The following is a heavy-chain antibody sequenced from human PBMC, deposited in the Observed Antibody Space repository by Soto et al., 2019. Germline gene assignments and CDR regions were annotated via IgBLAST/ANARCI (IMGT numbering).Heavy chain of an antibody. Sequence: ASVKVSCKASGYTFTSYYMHWVRQATGQGLEWMGWMNPNSGNTGYAQKFQGRVTMTRNTSISTAYMELSSLRSEDTAVYYCARRDYYGSGSYLGWGQGTLVTVSS. V-gene: IGHV1-8*02. J-gene: IGHJ4*02. CDR1: GYTFTSYY. CDR2: MNPNSGNT. CDR3: ARRDYYGSGSYLG. D-gene: IGHD3-10*01.